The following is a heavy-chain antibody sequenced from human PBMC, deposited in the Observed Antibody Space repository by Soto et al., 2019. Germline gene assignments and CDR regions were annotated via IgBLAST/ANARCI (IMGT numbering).Heavy chain of an antibody. CDR2: ISSSSSTI. V-gene: IGHV3-48*01. J-gene: IGHJ4*02. CDR3: AKFGLMVRGVETDY. CDR1: GFTFSSYS. Sequence: PGGSLRLSCAASGFTFSSYSMNWVRQAPGKGLEWVSYISSSSSTIYYAESVKGRFTISRDNAKNTLYLQMNSLRAEDTAVYYCAKFGLMVRGVETDYWGQGTLVTV. D-gene: IGHD3-10*01.